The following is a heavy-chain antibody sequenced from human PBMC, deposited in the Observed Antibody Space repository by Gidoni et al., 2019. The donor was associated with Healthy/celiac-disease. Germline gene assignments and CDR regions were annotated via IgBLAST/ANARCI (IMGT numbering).Heavy chain of an antibody. V-gene: IGHV4-59*01. Sequence: QVQLQASGPGLVKPSATLSLTCTVPGGSISSYYWSWIRQPPGKGLEWIGYIYSRGSTNYNPSLKSRVTISVDTSKNQFSLKLSSVTAADTAVYYCARDLGDSPFDYWGQGTLVTVSS. J-gene: IGHJ4*02. CDR1: GGSISSYY. CDR3: ARDLGDSPFDY. CDR2: IYSRGST. D-gene: IGHD3-16*01.